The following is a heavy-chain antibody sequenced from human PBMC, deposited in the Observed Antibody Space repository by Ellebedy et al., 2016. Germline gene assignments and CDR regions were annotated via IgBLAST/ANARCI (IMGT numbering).Heavy chain of an antibody. CDR1: GFTFSSYW. CDR3: ARLLDYGLLDY. V-gene: IGHV3-7*01. J-gene: IGHJ4*02. CDR2: IKQDGSEK. Sequence: GGSLRLXCAASGFTFSSYWMSWVRQAPGKGLEWVANIKQDGSEKYYVDSVKGRFTISRDNAKNSLYLQMNSLRAEDTAVYYCARLLDYGLLDYWGQGTLVTVSS. D-gene: IGHD4-17*01.